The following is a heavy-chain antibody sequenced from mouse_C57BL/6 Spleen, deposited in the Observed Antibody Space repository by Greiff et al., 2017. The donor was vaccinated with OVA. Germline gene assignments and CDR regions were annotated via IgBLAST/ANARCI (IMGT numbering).Heavy chain of an antibody. Sequence: EVQLQQSGPGLVKPSQSLSLTCSVTGYSITSGYYWNWIRQFPGNKLEWMGYISYDGSNNYNPSLKNRISITRDTSKNQFFLKLNSVTTEDTATYYCARIYYGSDYWGQGTTLTVSS. J-gene: IGHJ2*01. CDR2: ISYDGSN. CDR1: GYSITSGYY. CDR3: ARIYYGSDY. D-gene: IGHD1-1*01. V-gene: IGHV3-6*01.